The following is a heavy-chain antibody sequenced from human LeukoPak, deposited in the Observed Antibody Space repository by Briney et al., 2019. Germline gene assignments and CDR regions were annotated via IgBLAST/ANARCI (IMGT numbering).Heavy chain of an antibody. V-gene: IGHV3-30*02. J-gene: IGHJ6*03. CDR3: AKDMVGMVRGVINDYYYYMDV. CDR1: GFTFSSYG. D-gene: IGHD3-10*01. CDR2: IRYDGSNK. Sequence: GGSLRLSCAASGFTFSSYGMHWVRQAPGKGLEWVAFIRYDGSNKYYADSVKGRFTISRDNSKNTLYLQMNSLRAEDTAVYYCAKDMVGMVRGVINDYYYYMDVWGKGTTVTISS.